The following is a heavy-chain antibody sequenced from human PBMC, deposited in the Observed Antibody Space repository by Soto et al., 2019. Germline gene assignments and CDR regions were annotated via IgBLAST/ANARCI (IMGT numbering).Heavy chain of an antibody. V-gene: IGHV4-30-4*01. CDR1: GESISSADYY. Sequence: SETLSLTCTVSGESISSADYYWSWIPHPPGKGLQWIGYIYVTVSTYYNPSLKSRLAISVDTSKNQFSLKLSSMTAADTAVYYCAGVAPRKLTFPFYGVDVWGQGTMVTVSS. J-gene: IGHJ6*02. CDR3: AGVAPRKLTFPFYGVDV. D-gene: IGHD3-16*01. CDR2: IYVTVST.